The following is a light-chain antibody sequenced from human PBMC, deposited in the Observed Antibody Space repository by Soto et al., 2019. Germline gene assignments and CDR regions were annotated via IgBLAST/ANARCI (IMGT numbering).Light chain of an antibody. V-gene: IGKV3-20*01. Sequence: EIVLTQSPGTLSLSPGEGATLSCRASQSVNSRYLAWYQQKPGQAPRLLIYAASTRATGIPDRSSGSASGTDFTPTISRLEPEDFAVYYCQRYGDSPPNTFGQGTRLEIK. CDR2: AAS. CDR1: QSVNSRY. J-gene: IGKJ5*01. CDR3: QRYGDSPPNT.